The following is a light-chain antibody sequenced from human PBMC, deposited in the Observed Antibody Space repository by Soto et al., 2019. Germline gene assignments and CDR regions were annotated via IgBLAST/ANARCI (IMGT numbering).Light chain of an antibody. CDR1: SSDVGGYIY. CDR3: NSYTSSSTQV. CDR2: DVS. V-gene: IGLV2-14*01. Sequence: QSALTQPASVSGSPGQSITISCTGTSSDVGGYIYVSWYQQYPGKAPKVIIYDVSNRPSGVSNRFSGSKSGNTASLTISGLQDEDEADYYCNSYTSSSTQVFGTGTKLTVL. J-gene: IGLJ1*01.